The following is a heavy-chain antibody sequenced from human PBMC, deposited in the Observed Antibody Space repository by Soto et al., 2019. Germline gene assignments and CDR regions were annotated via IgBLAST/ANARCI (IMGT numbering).Heavy chain of an antibody. CDR2: IYYSGST. Sequence: PSETLSLTCTVSGGSISSSSYYWGWIRQPPGKGLEWIGSIYYSGSTYYNPSLKSRVTISVDTSKNQFSLKLSSVTAADTAVYYCAGDHGSGSPYWGQGTLVTVS. V-gene: IGHV4-39*02. CDR3: AGDHGSGSPY. J-gene: IGHJ4*02. D-gene: IGHD3-10*01. CDR1: GGSISSSSYY.